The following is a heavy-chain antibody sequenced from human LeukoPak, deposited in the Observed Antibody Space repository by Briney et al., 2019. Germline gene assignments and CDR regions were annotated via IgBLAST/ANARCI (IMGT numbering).Heavy chain of an antibody. J-gene: IGHJ4*02. V-gene: IGHV1-46*01. CDR3: ARDYGPSYYYDSSGYLGY. D-gene: IGHD3-22*01. CDR1: GYTFTIYY. Sequence: ASVKVSCTASGYTFTIYYMHWVRQAPGQGLEWMGIISLSGGSTIYAQKFQGRVTMTRDTSTSTVYMELSSLRSEDTAVYYCARDYGPSYYYDSSGYLGYWGQGTLVTVSS. CDR2: ISLSGGST.